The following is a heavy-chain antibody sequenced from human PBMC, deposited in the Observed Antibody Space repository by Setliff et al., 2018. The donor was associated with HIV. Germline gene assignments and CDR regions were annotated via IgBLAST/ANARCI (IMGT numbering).Heavy chain of an antibody. Sequence: GGSLRLSCAASGFTFSSYGMHWVRQAPGKGLEWVAVIWYDGSNKYYADSVKGRFTISRDNSKNTLYLQMNSLRAEDTAVYYCARGQIGYGDYALNWFDPWGQGTLVTVSS. D-gene: IGHD4-17*01. CDR3: ARGQIGYGDYALNWFDP. V-gene: IGHV3-33*01. CDR1: GFTFSSYG. CDR2: IWYDGSNK. J-gene: IGHJ5*02.